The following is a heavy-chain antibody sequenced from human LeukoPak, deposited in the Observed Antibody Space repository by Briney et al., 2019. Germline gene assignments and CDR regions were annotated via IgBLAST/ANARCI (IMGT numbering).Heavy chain of an antibody. V-gene: IGHV4-28*01. CDR3: ARKGDIAAAGHFDY. CDR2: IYHSGST. D-gene: IGHD6-13*01. Sequence: SETLSLTCTVSGYSISSSNWWGWIRQPPGKGLERFGYIYHSGSTYYSPSLKSRVSMSVDTSKNQFSLNLSSVTAVDTAVYYCARKGDIAAAGHFDYWGQGTLVTVSS. CDR1: GYSISSSNW. J-gene: IGHJ4*02.